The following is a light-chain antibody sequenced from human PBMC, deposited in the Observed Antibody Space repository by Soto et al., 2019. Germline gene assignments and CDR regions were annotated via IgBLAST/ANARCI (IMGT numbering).Light chain of an antibody. CDR3: QQYGSSPIT. J-gene: IGKJ5*01. CDR1: QSINFG. V-gene: IGKV3-20*01. Sequence: EIVMTQSPATLSVSPGERATLSCRASQSINFGLAWYRQKPGQAPRLLIYGAYTRATGTPARFSGSGSGTDFTLTISRLEPEDSAVYFCQQYGSSPITFGQGTRLEIK. CDR2: GAY.